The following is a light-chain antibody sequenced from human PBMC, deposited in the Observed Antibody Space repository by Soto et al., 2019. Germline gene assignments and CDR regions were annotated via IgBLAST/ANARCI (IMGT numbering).Light chain of an antibody. Sequence: DIVMTQSPLSLPVTPGEAASISCRSSQSLLHKNGNNYFNWYLQKPGQSPQLLIYMGFKRASGVPDRFSGSGSGTDFTLKITRVEAEDAGVYYCMQALQTPPTFGQGTKVDIK. CDR1: QSLLHKNGNNY. V-gene: IGKV2-28*01. CDR2: MGF. J-gene: IGKJ1*01. CDR3: MQALQTPPT.